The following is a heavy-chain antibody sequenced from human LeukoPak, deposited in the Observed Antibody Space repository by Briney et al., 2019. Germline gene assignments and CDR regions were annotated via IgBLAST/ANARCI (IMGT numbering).Heavy chain of an antibody. D-gene: IGHD4-17*01. CDR2: ISCSSSYI. Sequence: GGSLRLSCAASGFTFSSYSMNWVRQALGKGLEWVSSISCSSSYIYYADSVKGRFTISRDNAKNSLYLQMNSLRAEDTAVYYCARDRPPNGDYGDYVRFQHWGQGTLVTVSS. V-gene: IGHV3-21*01. CDR3: ARDRPPNGDYGDYVRFQH. CDR1: GFTFSSYS. J-gene: IGHJ1*01.